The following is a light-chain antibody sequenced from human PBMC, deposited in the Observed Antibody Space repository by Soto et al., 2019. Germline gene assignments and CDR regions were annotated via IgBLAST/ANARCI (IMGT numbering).Light chain of an antibody. CDR1: QSVSSY. CDR2: DAS. Sequence: EIVLTQSPATLSLSPGERATLSCRASQSVSSYLAWYQQKPGQAPRLLIYDASNRATGIPARFSGSGSGTDFTITISSLEPEAFAVYYCQQRSGTFGQGTKVEIK. V-gene: IGKV3-11*01. CDR3: QQRSGT. J-gene: IGKJ1*01.